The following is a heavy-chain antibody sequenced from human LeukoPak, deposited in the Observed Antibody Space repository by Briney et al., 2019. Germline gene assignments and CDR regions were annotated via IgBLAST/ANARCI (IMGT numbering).Heavy chain of an antibody. D-gene: IGHD2-15*01. Sequence: SETLSLTRSGSGGSIRSPHHDCAWIRQPPGQGLEWIGSIYYSGTTYYNLSLKSRVTLSVDTSQNQFSLKLTSVTAADTAVYYCARVVVSYYFGMDVLGQGSKVTVSS. CDR1: GGSIRSPHHD. V-gene: IGHV4-39*07. CDR2: IYYSGTT. CDR3: ARVVVSYYFGMDV. J-gene: IGHJ6*02.